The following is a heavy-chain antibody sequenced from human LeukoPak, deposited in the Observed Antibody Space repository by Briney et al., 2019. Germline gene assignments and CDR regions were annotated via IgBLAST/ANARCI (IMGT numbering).Heavy chain of an antibody. D-gene: IGHD6-13*01. J-gene: IGHJ5*02. CDR3: ARMNLAAAGTFWFDP. CDR1: GGSFSGYY. CDR2: INHSGST. Sequence: PSETLSLTCAVYGGSFSGYYWSWIRQPPGKGLEWIGEINHSGSTNYNPSLKSRVTISVDTSKNQFSLKLSSVTAADTAVYYCARMNLAAAGTFWFDPWGQGTLVTVSS. V-gene: IGHV4-34*01.